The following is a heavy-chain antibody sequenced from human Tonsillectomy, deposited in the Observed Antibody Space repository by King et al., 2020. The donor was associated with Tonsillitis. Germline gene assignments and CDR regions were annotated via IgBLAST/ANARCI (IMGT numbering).Heavy chain of an antibody. CDR3: AREFYCSSTSCYTGFDY. D-gene: IGHD2-2*01. Sequence: VQLVESGGGLVKPGGSLRLSCAASGFTFSSYSLNWVRQAPGKGLEWVSSISSSNSYIYYAVSLKGRFTISRDNAKNSLYLQMNSLRAEDTAGYYCAREFYCSSTSCYTGFDYWGQGALVTVSS. J-gene: IGHJ4*02. CDR1: GFTFSSYS. V-gene: IGHV3-21*01. CDR2: ISSSNSYI.